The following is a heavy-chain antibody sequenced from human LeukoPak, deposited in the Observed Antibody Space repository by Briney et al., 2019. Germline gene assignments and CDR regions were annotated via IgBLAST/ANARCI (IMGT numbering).Heavy chain of an antibody. CDR1: GGSISSSSYY. J-gene: IGHJ4*02. V-gene: IGHV4-39*07. Sequence: SGTLSLTCTVSGGSISSSSYYWGWIRQPPGKGLEWIGSIYYSGSTYYNPSLKSRVTISVDTSKNQFSLKLSSVTAADTAVYYCARGGSITMVRGPFDYWGQGTLVTVSS. CDR3: ARGGSITMVRGPFDY. D-gene: IGHD3-10*01. CDR2: IYYSGST.